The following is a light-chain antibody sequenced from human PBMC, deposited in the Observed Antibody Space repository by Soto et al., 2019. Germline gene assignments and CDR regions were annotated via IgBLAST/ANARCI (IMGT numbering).Light chain of an antibody. Sequence: EIVLTQSPGTLPLSRGERATLSCRASQSVSSNYLVWYQQKPGQAPRPLIYGASSRATGIPDRFSGSGSGTVFTLTISRLEPEDFAVYYCQQYANSPFTFGQGTKLEIK. J-gene: IGKJ2*01. CDR2: GAS. CDR1: QSVSSNY. V-gene: IGKV3-20*01. CDR3: QQYANSPFT.